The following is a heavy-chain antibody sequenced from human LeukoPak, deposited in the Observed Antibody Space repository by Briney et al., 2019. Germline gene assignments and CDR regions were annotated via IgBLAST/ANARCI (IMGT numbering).Heavy chain of an antibody. D-gene: IGHD3-3*01. CDR2: INHSGST. CDR1: GGSFSGYY. J-gene: IGHJ3*02. CDR3: ARGPSRITIFGVVITRHAFDI. V-gene: IGHV4-34*01. Sequence: SETLSLTCAVYGGSFSGYYWSWIRQPPGKGLEWIGEINHSGSTNYNPSLKSRVTISVDTSKNQFSLKLSSVTAADTAVYYCARGPSRITIFGVVITRHAFDIWGQGTMVTVSS.